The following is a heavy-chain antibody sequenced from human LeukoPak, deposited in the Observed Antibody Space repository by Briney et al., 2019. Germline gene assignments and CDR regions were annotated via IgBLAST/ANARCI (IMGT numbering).Heavy chain of an antibody. CDR3: AKFRYHSNDNNYLDFNY. D-gene: IGHD3-22*01. J-gene: IGHJ4*02. CDR1: GFTFSSYA. CDR2: FSGSGGHT. Sequence: TGGSLTLSCSASGFTFSSYAMGWVRPGPGKGPEWVSSFSGSGGHTYFADSVKGRFTISRDNSKNSLDLQMNSLKVEDTAVYYCAKFRYHSNDNNYLDFNYGGQGTLVTVSS. V-gene: IGHV3-23*01.